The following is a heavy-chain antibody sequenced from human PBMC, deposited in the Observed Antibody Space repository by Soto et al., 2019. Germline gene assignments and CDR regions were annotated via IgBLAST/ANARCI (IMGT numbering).Heavy chain of an antibody. J-gene: IGHJ4*02. Sequence: GGSLRLSCAASGFTFSSYAMTWVRQAPGKGLEWVSAISGSGGSTYYADSVKGRFTISRDNSKNTMYLQMNSLRAEDTAVYYCARPPWADILTGYFDYWGQGTLVTVSS. CDR3: ARPPWADILTGYFDY. CDR1: GFTFSSYA. V-gene: IGHV3-23*01. CDR2: ISGSGGST. D-gene: IGHD3-9*01.